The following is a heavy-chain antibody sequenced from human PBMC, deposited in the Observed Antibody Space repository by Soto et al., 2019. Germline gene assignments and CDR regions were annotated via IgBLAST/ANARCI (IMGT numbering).Heavy chain of an antibody. Sequence: QVQLVQSGGGVVQPGRSLRLSCAASGFDFSTYGLQWVRQAPGKGLEWVAGISFDGGNQYYADSVKGRFTISRDKSNNSLYLQMNSRGEEDTATYSCAKDSSVTAAGSGGWFDPWGQGTLVIVSS. CDR3: AKDSSVTAAGSGGWFDP. V-gene: IGHV3-30*18. J-gene: IGHJ5*02. CDR1: GFDFSTYG. D-gene: IGHD6-13*01. CDR2: ISFDGGNQ.